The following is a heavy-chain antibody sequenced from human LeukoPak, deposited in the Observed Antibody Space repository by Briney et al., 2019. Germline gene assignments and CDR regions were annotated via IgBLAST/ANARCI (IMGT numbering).Heavy chain of an antibody. J-gene: IGHJ4*02. V-gene: IGHV3-23*01. Sequence: GGSLRLSCAASGFTFSTYAMSWVRQAPGKGLEWVSAISGSGASTYYADSVKGRFTISRDNAKNSLYLQMNSLRAEDTAVYYCARESDSWFDYWGQGTLVTVSS. CDR2: ISGSGAST. CDR1: GFTFSTYA. CDR3: ARESDSWFDY. D-gene: IGHD3/OR15-3a*01.